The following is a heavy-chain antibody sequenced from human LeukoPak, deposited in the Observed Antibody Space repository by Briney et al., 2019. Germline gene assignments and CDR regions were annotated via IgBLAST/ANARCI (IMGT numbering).Heavy chain of an antibody. CDR2: ISGSGGCT. CDR3: AKTPKGDSSGYPEYFQH. Sequence: GGSLRLSCAASGFTFSSYAMSWVRQAPGKGLEWVSAISGSGGCTYYADSVKGRFTISRDNSKNTLYLQMNSLRAEDTAVCYCAKTPKGDSSGYPEYFQHWGQGTLVTVSS. D-gene: IGHD3-22*01. CDR1: GFTFSSYA. J-gene: IGHJ1*01. V-gene: IGHV3-23*01.